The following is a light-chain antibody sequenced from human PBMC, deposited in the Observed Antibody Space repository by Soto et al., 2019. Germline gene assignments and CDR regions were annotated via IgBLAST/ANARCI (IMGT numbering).Light chain of an antibody. V-gene: IGLV1-40*01. Sequence: QSVLTQPPSVSGAPGQRVTISCTGSSSNIGAGYDVHWYQQLPGTAPKLLIFGDTNRPSGVPDRFSGSKSGTSASLAITGLGVEDEADADCQSCDNALSGSVMFGGGTKLTVL. J-gene: IGLJ3*02. CDR1: SSNIGAGYD. CDR2: GDT. CDR3: QSCDNALSGSVM.